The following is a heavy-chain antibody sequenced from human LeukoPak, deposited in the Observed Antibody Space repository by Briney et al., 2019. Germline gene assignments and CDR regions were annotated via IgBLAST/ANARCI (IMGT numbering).Heavy chain of an antibody. CDR3: ARHGELHFNWFDP. CDR2: IYYSGST. CDR1: GFTFSSYW. J-gene: IGHJ5*02. Sequence: GSLRLSCAASGFTFSSYWMHWVRQAPGKGLEWIGSIYYSGSTYYNPSLRSRVTISVDTSKNQFSLKLSSVTAADTAVYYCARHGELHFNWFDPWGQGTLVTVSS. V-gene: IGHV4-39*01. D-gene: IGHD1-7*01.